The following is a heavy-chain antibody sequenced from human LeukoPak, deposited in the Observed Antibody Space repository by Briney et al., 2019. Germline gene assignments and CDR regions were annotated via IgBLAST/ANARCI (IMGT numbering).Heavy chain of an antibody. CDR3: ASEPAHCVGDCLQN. J-gene: IGHJ4*02. D-gene: IGHD2-21*02. Sequence: GGSLRLACAASGFTFSSYAMSWVRQAPGKGLEWVSVISGSGGYTYYADSVKGRFTIFRDNAKNTLYLQMDSLRAEDTAVYYCASEPAHCVGDCLQNWGQGTLVTVSS. V-gene: IGHV3-23*01. CDR2: ISGSGGYT. CDR1: GFTFSSYA.